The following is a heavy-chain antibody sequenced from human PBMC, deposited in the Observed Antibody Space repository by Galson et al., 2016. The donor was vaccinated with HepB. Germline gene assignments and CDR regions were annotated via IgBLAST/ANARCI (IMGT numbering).Heavy chain of an antibody. CDR3: ARAPYYFDRSGHTGLDH. J-gene: IGHJ4*02. CDR2: IYHSGST. V-gene: IGHV4-4*02. CDR1: DGSITSNKW. D-gene: IGHD3-22*01. Sequence: SETLSLTCAVSDGSITSNKWWSWVRQTPRKGLEWIGEIYHSGSTNYNPSLKSRVTISVDKSKNQFSLRLTSVTAADTAVYYCARAPYYFDRSGHTGLDHWGQGTLVTVSS.